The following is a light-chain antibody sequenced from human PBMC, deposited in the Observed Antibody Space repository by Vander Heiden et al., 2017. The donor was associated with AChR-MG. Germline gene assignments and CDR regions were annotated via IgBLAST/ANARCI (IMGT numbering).Light chain of an antibody. CDR3: STWDDRLNGVV. J-gene: IGLJ2*01. V-gene: IGLV1-44*01. Sequence: QSVLTQPPHASGAPGQRVTISWSGSSPTIGRYSVNWHQQVPRIAPRLLMVTDNQRPSGVPGRFAGSKSGTSASLTISGLQSEDEGDYYCSTWDDRLNGVVFGGGTKLTVL. CDR1: SPTIGRYS. CDR2: TDN.